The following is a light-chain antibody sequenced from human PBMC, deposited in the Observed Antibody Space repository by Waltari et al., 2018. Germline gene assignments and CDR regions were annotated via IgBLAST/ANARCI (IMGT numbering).Light chain of an antibody. V-gene: IGKV1-5*03. J-gene: IGKJ2*01. Sequence: DIQMTQSPSTLSASVGDRVTIPCRASQSLGNWLAWYQQTPGKAPKLLIYKASSVESGVPSRFSGSGSGTQFTLTISSLQPDDFATYYCQQYSSYPYTFGLWTKLEIK. CDR2: KAS. CDR1: QSLGNW. CDR3: QQYSSYPYT.